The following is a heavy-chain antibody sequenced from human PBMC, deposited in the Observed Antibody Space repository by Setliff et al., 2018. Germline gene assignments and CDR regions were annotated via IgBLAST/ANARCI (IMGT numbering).Heavy chain of an antibody. CDR1: GGTFSSYG. CDR2: TIPNFGTT. J-gene: IGHJ6*03. V-gene: IGHV1-69*05. CDR3: AREGVDTRSSTDYRYYMDV. D-gene: IGHD5-18*01. Sequence: ASVKVSCKASGGTFSSYGISWVRQAPGQGPEWLGGTIPNFGTTNYAQEFQGRVTIITDESTSTAYMELSSLRFEDTAVYYCAREGVDTRSSTDYRYYMDVWGKGTTVTVSS.